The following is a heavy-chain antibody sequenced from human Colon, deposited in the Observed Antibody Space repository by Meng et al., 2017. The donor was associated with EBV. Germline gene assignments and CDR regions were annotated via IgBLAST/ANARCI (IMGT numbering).Heavy chain of an antibody. CDR2: IYHGGNT. CDR3: ARGNAYNAPSFDH. D-gene: IGHD5-24*01. CDR1: GASISSNNW. J-gene: IGHJ4*02. V-gene: IGHV4-4*02. Sequence: QLKLQQSGPGLVEPSGTLSLTCAVSGASISSNNWWSWVRQPPGKGLEWIGEIYHGGNTNYNPSLKSRVTISVDRSNDQFSLSLSSVTAADTAVYYCARGNAYNAPSFDHWGQGTLVTVSS.